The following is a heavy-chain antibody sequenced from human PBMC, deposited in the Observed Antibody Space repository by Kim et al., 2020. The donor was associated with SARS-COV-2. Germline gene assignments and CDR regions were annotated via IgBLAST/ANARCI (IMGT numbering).Heavy chain of an antibody. CDR1: GGTFSSYA. J-gene: IGHJ5*02. CDR2: IIPIFGTA. Sequence: SVKVSCKASGGTFSSYAISWVRQAPGQGLEWMGGIIPIFGTANYAQKFQGRVTITADESTSTAYMELSSLRSEDTAVYYCASTQNYYDSSGTNWFDPWGQGTLVTVSS. D-gene: IGHD3-22*01. V-gene: IGHV1-69*13. CDR3: ASTQNYYDSSGTNWFDP.